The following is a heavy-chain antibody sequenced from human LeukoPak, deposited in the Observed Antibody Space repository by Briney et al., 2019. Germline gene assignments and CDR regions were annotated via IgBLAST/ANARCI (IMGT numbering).Heavy chain of an antibody. V-gene: IGHV3-33*01. CDR2: IWYDGSNK. CDR1: GSTFSSYG. J-gene: IGHJ3*02. Sequence: SGGSLRLSCAASGSTFSSYGMHWVRQAPGKGLEWVAVIWYDGSNKYYADSVKGRFTISRDNAKNSLYLQMNSLRAEDTAVYYCARVQSYYDFWSGSLNYDAFDIWGQGTMVTVSS. D-gene: IGHD3-3*01. CDR3: ARVQSYYDFWSGSLNYDAFDI.